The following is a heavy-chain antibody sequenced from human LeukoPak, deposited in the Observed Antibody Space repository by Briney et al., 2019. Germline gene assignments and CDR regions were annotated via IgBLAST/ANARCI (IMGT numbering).Heavy chain of an antibody. V-gene: IGHV3-30-3*01. CDR1: GFTFSSYA. CDR2: ISYDGSNK. CDR3: ARESVSSGWYSVYYYYGMDV. D-gene: IGHD6-19*01. Sequence: PGGSLRLSCAASGFTFSSYAMHWVRQAPGKGLEWVAVISYDGSNKYYADSVKGRFTISRDNSKNTLYLQMNSLRAEDTAVYYCARESVSSGWYSVYYYYGMDVWGQGTTVTVSS. J-gene: IGHJ6*02.